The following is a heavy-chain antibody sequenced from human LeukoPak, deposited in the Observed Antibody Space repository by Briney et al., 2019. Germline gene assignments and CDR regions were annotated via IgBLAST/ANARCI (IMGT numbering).Heavy chain of an antibody. D-gene: IGHD4-17*01. CDR2: ISYDGSNK. J-gene: IGHJ4*02. Sequence: GRSLRLSCAASGFAFSTYPVHWVRQAPGKGLEWVAVISYDGSNKYYADSVKGRFTISRDNSKNTLYLQMNSLRAEDTAIYYCASRHYDFGYYWGQGTLVTVSS. V-gene: IGHV3-30*04. CDR3: ASRHYDFGYY. CDR1: GFAFSTYP.